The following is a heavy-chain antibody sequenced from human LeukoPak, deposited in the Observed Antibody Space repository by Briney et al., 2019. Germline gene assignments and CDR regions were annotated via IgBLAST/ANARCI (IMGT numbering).Heavy chain of an antibody. D-gene: IGHD4-17*01. J-gene: IGHJ6*02. Sequence: GGSLRLSCAASGFTFSSYGMHWVRQTPGKGLEWVAFIRYDGSNKYYADSVKGRFTISRDNSKNTLYLQMNSLRAEDTAVYYCAKVDYGYGTTVYYYGMDVWGQGTTVTVSS. CDR3: AKVDYGYGTTVYYYGMDV. CDR2: IRYDGSNK. CDR1: GFTFSSYG. V-gene: IGHV3-30*02.